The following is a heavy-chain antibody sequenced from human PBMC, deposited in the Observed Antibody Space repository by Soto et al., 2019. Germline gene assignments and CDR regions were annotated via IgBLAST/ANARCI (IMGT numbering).Heavy chain of an antibody. J-gene: IGHJ4*02. D-gene: IGHD5-18*01. CDR2: INHSGST. CDR3: ARGSKAAMVTGDSYFDY. V-gene: IGHV4-34*01. CDR1: GGSFSGYY. Sequence: SETLSLTCAVYGGSFSGYYWSWIRQPPGKGLEWIGEINHSGSTNYNPSLKSRVTISVDTSKNQFSLKLSSVAAADTAVYYCARGSKAAMVTGDSYFDYWGQGTLVTVSS.